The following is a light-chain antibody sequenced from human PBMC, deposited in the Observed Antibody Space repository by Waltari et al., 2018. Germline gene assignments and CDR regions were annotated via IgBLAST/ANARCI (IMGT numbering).Light chain of an antibody. CDR1: QSVSSY. CDR3: QQRNNWPPIFT. J-gene: IGKJ3*01. Sequence: IVLTHSTATLSLSPGESATLPCRASQSVSSYLAWYQQKPGEAPRLLIYDVSKRATGIPARFSGSGSGTDFTLTISSLEPKDFAVYYCQQRNNWPPIFTFGPGTKVDIK. CDR2: DVS. V-gene: IGKV3-11*01.